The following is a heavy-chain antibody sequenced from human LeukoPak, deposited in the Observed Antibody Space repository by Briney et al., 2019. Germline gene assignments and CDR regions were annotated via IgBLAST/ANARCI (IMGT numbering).Heavy chain of an antibody. Sequence: SVTVSCKASGGTFSSYAISWVRQAPGQGLEWMGGIIPIFGTANYAQKFQGRVTITTDESTSTAYMELSSLRSEDTAVYYCARVKCSSTSCYPGSAFDIWGQGTMVTVSS. CDR2: IIPIFGTA. J-gene: IGHJ3*02. CDR3: ARVKCSSTSCYPGSAFDI. V-gene: IGHV1-69*05. CDR1: GGTFSSYA. D-gene: IGHD2-2*01.